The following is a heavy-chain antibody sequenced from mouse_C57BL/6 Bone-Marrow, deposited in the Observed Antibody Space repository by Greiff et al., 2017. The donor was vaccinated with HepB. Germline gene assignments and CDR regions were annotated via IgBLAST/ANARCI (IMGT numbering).Heavy chain of an antibody. D-gene: IGHD1-1*01. CDR3: AREDYYGKDYAMDY. Sequence: EVKLVESGGGLVKPGGSLKLSCAASGFTFSDYGMHWVRQAPEKGLEWVAYISSGSSTIYYADTVKGRFTISRDNAKNTLFLQMTSLRSEDTAMCYCAREDYYGKDYAMDYWGQGTAVTVSS. CDR2: ISSGSSTI. J-gene: IGHJ4*01. V-gene: IGHV5-17*01. CDR1: GFTFSDYG.